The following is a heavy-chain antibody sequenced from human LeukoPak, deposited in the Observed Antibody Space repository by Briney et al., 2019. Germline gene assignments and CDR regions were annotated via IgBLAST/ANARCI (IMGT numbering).Heavy chain of an antibody. CDR3: ATKPRGTVTFEFGV. CDR1: GYTLTELS. D-gene: IGHD4-17*01. Sequence: GASVKVSCKVSGYTLTELSMHWVRQAPGKGLEWMGGFDPEDGETIYAQKFQGRVTMTEDTSTDTAYMELSSLRSEDTAVYYCATKPRGTVTFEFGVWVQGTTVTVSS. CDR2: FDPEDGET. V-gene: IGHV1-24*01. J-gene: IGHJ6*02.